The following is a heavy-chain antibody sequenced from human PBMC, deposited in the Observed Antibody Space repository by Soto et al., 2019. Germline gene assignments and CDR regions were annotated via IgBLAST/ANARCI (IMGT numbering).Heavy chain of an antibody. Sequence: SETLSLTCAASGYSISSGYYWGWIRQPPGKGLEWIGSIYHSGSTYYNPSLKSRVTISVDTSKNQFSLKLSSVTAADTAVYYCARDNGITMVRGVDYGMDVWGQGTTVTVSS. V-gene: IGHV4-38-2*02. J-gene: IGHJ6*02. D-gene: IGHD3-10*01. CDR3: ARDNGITMVRGVDYGMDV. CDR2: IYHSGST. CDR1: GYSISSGYY.